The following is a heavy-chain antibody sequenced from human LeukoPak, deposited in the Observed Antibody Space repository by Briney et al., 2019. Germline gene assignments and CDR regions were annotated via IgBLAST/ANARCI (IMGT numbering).Heavy chain of an antibody. Sequence: GGSLRLSCAASGFTFSSYWMHWVRQAPGKGLVWVSRINSDGSSTSYADSVKGRFTISRDNAKNTLYLQMNSLRAEDTAVYYCARVYDFWSGCDYWGQGTLVTVSS. CDR3: ARVYDFWSGCDY. D-gene: IGHD3-3*01. V-gene: IGHV3-74*01. J-gene: IGHJ4*02. CDR2: INSDGSST. CDR1: GFTFSSYW.